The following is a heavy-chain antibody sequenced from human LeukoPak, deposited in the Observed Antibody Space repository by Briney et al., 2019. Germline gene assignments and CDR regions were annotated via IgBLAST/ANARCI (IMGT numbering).Heavy chain of an antibody. Sequence: ASVMVSCKASGYTFTSYDINWVRQATGQGLEWMAWMNPTSGNSGYAQKLQGRATMTRDTSISTAYMELSSLRSEDTAVYYCSRGDYWGQGTLVTVSS. CDR2: MNPTSGNS. V-gene: IGHV1-8*01. CDR3: SRGDY. J-gene: IGHJ4*02. CDR1: GYTFTSYD.